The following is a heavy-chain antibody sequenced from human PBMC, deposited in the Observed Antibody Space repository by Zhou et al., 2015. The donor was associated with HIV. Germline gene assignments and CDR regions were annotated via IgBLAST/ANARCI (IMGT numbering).Heavy chain of an antibody. CDR3: ARDGNMTTDYYYYGMDV. J-gene: IGHJ6*02. CDR2: IIPILGIA. CDR1: GGTFSSYT. V-gene: IGHV1-69*08. D-gene: IGHD4-11*01. Sequence: QVQLVQSGAEVKKPGSSVKVSCKASGGTFSSYTISWVRQAPGQGLEWMGRIIPILGIANYAQKFQGRVTITADKSTSTAYMELSSLRSEDTAVYYCARDGNMTTDYYYYGMDVWGQGTTVTVSS.